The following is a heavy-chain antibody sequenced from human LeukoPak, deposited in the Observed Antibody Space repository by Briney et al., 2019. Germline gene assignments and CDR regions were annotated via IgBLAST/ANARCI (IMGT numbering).Heavy chain of an antibody. Sequence: SETLSLTCAVYGGSFSGYYWTWIRQPPGKGLEWIGEINHSGSTNYNPSLKSRVTISVDTSKNQFSLELSSVTAADTAVYYCASGGWYRGYWGQGTLVTVSS. CDR3: ASGGWYRGY. CDR2: INHSGST. V-gene: IGHV4-34*01. J-gene: IGHJ4*02. CDR1: GGSFSGYY. D-gene: IGHD6-19*01.